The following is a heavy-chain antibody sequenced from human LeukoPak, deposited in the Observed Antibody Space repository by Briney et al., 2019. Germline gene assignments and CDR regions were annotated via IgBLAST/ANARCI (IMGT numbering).Heavy chain of an antibody. D-gene: IGHD2-21*02. CDR2: IYTSGST. Sequence: SETLSLTCTVSGGSISSYYWSWIRQPAGKGLEWIGRIYTSGSTNYNPSLKSRVTMSVGTSKNQFSLKLSSVTAADTAVYYCARIPPYCGGDCYYNFDYWGQGTLVTVSS. V-gene: IGHV4-4*07. CDR3: ARIPPYCGGDCYYNFDY. J-gene: IGHJ4*02. CDR1: GGSISSYY.